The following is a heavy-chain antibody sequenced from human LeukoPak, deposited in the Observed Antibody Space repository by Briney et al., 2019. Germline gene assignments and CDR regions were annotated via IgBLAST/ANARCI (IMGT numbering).Heavy chain of an antibody. D-gene: IGHD1-26*01. CDR3: AKDPKGELLRDY. V-gene: IGHV3-15*01. CDR2: IKSETDGGTT. J-gene: IGHJ4*02. Sequence: GGSLRLSCATSGFIFSKAWMSWVRQAPGKGLEWVGRIKSETDGGTTDYAAPVKGRFTISRDDSKNTLYLQMNSLRAEDTAVYYCAKDPKGELLRDYWGQGTLVTVSS. CDR1: GFIFSKAW.